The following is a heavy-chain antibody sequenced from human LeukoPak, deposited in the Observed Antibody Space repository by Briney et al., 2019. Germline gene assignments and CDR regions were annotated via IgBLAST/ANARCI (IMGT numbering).Heavy chain of an antibody. CDR2: INPNSGGT. V-gene: IGHV1-2*02. J-gene: IGHJ4*02. Sequence: ASVKVSCKAYGYTFTDYYIHWARQAPGQGLEWMGWINPNSGGTNYAQKFKGRVTMTRDTSISTVYMELSRLRSDDTAVYYCAREGPIVGATHLVDYWGQGTLVTVSS. CDR3: AREGPIVGATHLVDY. D-gene: IGHD1-26*01. CDR1: GYTFTDYY.